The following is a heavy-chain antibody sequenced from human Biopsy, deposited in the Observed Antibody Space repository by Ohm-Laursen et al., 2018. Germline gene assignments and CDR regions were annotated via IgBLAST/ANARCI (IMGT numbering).Heavy chain of an antibody. CDR2: IYYSGNT. J-gene: IGHJ4*02. Sequence: SETLSLTCTVSGGSISDSTYHWGWIRQSPGKGPEWIGNIYYSGNTDYSPSLKSRVTISVDTSNNQFTLKLSSVTAADTAVYYCARQVDFWSGYVDYWGQGTLVAVSS. CDR3: ARQVDFWSGYVDY. D-gene: IGHD3-3*01. CDR1: GGSISDSTYH. V-gene: IGHV4-39*01.